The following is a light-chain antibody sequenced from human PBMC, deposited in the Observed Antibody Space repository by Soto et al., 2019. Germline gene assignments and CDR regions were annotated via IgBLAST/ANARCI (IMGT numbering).Light chain of an antibody. Sequence: EMLMTQSPATLSVSPGERVTLSCRASQNINTKLAWYQQKPGQTPRLLISGASTRATEFPTRFSGDGSGTEFTLSVSSLQSEDFAVYYCQQYSDSITFGQGTRLEIK. V-gene: IGKV3-15*01. J-gene: IGKJ5*01. CDR2: GAS. CDR3: QQYSDSIT. CDR1: QNINTK.